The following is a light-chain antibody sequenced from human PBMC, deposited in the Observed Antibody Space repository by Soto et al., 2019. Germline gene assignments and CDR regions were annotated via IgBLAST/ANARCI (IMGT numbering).Light chain of an antibody. Sequence: QSVLTQPPSVSGAPGHTVTISCTGNNSKIGVGYRVHWYQQLPWTAPKLLIYSNSNRPSGVPARFSGSKSYASASRAITGLQSEDEADYYCHSYDMRLSCSVFGGGIKLTVL. V-gene: IGLV1-40*01. CDR3: HSYDMRLSCSV. CDR1: NSKIGVGYR. CDR2: SNS. J-gene: IGLJ2*01.